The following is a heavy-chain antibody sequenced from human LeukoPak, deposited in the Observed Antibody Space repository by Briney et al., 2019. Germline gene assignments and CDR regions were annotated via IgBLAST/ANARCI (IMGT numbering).Heavy chain of an antibody. CDR2: IYPGDSDT. CDR1: GYSFTSYW. V-gene: IGHV5-51*01. Sequence: ESLKISCKGSGYSFTSYWIGWVRQMPGKGLEWMGIIYPGDSDTRYSPSFQGQVTISADKSISTAYLQWSSLKASDTAMYYCARQSRDGSKTRGYYFDYWGQGTLVTVSS. CDR3: ARQSRDGSKTRGYYFDY. J-gene: IGHJ4*02. D-gene: IGHD3-10*01.